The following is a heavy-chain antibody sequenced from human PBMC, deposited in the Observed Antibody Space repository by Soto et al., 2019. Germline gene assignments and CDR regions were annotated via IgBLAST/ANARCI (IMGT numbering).Heavy chain of an antibody. CDR2: IDPSDSYT. D-gene: IGHD5-12*01. Sequence: GESLKISCKGSGYSFTSYWISWVRQMPGKGLEWMGRIDPSDSYTNYSPSFQGHATISADKSISTAYLQWSSLKASDTAIYYCAREDYSGYELNWFDPWGQGTLVTVSS. V-gene: IGHV5-10-1*01. CDR3: AREDYSGYELNWFDP. J-gene: IGHJ5*02. CDR1: GYSFTSYW.